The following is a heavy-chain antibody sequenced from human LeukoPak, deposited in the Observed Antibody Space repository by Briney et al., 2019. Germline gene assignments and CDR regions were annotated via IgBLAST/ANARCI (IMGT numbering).Heavy chain of an antibody. CDR2: ISYDGSNK. CDR3: ARDWATGGNYYFMDV. CDR1: GFTFSHYA. V-gene: IGHV3-30*01. Sequence: HPGGSLRLSCAASGFTFSHYAMYWVRQAPGKGLEWVAVISYDGSNKYYADSVKGRFTTSRDNSRNTLYLQMHSLRAEDTAVYYCARDWATGGNYYFMDVWGTGITVTVSS. J-gene: IGHJ6*03. D-gene: IGHD3-16*01.